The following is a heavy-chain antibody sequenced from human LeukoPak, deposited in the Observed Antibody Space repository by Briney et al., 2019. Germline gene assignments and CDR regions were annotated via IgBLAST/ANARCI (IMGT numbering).Heavy chain of an antibody. D-gene: IGHD3-3*01. V-gene: IGHV4-59*08. Sequence: SETLSLTCTVSGGSISSYYWSSIRQPPGKGLEWVGYIYYSGGTNSNPSLKSRVTISVDTSKNQFSLQLSSVTAADTAVYYCARWRDYFDYWGQGTLVTVSS. CDR2: IYYSGGT. CDR1: GGSISSYY. J-gene: IGHJ4*02. CDR3: ARWRDYFDY.